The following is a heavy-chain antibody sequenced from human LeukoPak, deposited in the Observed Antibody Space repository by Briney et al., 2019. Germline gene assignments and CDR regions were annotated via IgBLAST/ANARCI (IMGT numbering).Heavy chain of an antibody. Sequence: SETLSLTCTVSGGSISSYYWSWIRQPPGKGLEWIGYIYYSGSTNYNPSLKSRVTISVDTSKNQFSLKLSSVTAADTAVYYCARFDSGSYYFDYWGQGTLVTVSS. CDR1: GGSISSYY. D-gene: IGHD1-26*01. CDR3: ARFDSGSYYFDY. J-gene: IGHJ4*02. CDR2: IYYSGST. V-gene: IGHV4-59*08.